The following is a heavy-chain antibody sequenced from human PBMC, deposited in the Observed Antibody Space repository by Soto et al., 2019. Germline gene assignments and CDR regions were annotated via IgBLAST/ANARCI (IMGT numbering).Heavy chain of an antibody. D-gene: IGHD4-17*01. CDR1: GYTFTSYD. Sequence: ASVKVSCKASGYTFTSYDINWVRQATGQGLEWMGWMNPNSGNTGYAQKFQGRVTMTRNTSISTAYMELSSLRSEDTAVYYCARGVVTVTTGHYYYYYMDVWGKGTTVTVSS. V-gene: IGHV1-8*01. CDR2: MNPNSGNT. CDR3: ARGVVTVTTGHYYYYYMDV. J-gene: IGHJ6*03.